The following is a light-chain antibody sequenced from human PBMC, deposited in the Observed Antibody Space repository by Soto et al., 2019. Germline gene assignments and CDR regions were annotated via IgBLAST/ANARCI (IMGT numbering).Light chain of an antibody. V-gene: IGLV4-60*03. CDR2: LESSGSY. CDR3: ETWHINIVV. CDR1: SGHSSYI. J-gene: IGLJ2*01. Sequence: QLVLTQSSSASASLGSSVNLTCTLSSGHSSYIIAWHRQQPGKAPHYLMKLESSGSYNKGSGIPDRFSGSSSGADRYLTISNLQSDDEADYYCETWHINIVVFGGGTKLTVL.